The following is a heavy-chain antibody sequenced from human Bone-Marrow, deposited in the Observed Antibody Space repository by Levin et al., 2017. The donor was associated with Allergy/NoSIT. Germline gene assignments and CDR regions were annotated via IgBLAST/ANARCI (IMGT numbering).Heavy chain of an antibody. CDR2: ISSSSSYI. CDR3: ARDRGPCSSTSCPREDAFDI. Sequence: GESLKISCAASGFTFSSYSMNWVRQAPGKGLEWVSSISSSSSYIYYADSVKGRFTISRDNAKNSLYLQMNSLRAEDTAVYYCARDRGPCSSTSCPREDAFDIWGQGTMVTVSS. CDR1: GFTFSSYS. J-gene: IGHJ3*02. V-gene: IGHV3-21*01. D-gene: IGHD2-2*01.